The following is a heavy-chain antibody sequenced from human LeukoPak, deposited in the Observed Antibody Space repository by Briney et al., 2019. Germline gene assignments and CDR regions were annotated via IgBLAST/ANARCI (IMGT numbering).Heavy chain of an antibody. CDR1: GFTVSNYV. J-gene: IGHJ4*02. CDR3: AKDGAYYDSSGWSDY. Sequence: GGSLRLSCAASGFTVSNYVMHWVRQAPGKGLEWVALISSDGSNTYYADSVKGRFTISRDNSKNTLYLQMDSLRAEDTAIYYCAKDGAYYDSSGWSDYWGQGTLVTVSS. CDR2: ISSDGSNT. V-gene: IGHV3-30-3*01. D-gene: IGHD3-22*01.